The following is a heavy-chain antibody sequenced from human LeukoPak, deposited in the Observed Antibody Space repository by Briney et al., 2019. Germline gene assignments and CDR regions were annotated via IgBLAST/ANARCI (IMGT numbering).Heavy chain of an antibody. CDR1: GFTFSSYA. V-gene: IGHV3-23*01. CDR3: AKDIAQGYTFGSIEQDY. J-gene: IGHJ4*02. D-gene: IGHD5-18*01. Sequence: SGGSLRLSCAASGFTFSSYAMHWVRQAPGKGLEWVSAISESGSGTYYADSVKGRFTISRDNSKDTLSLQMNSLRAEDTAVYYCAKDIAQGYTFGSIEQDYWGQGTLVTVSS. CDR2: ISESGSGT.